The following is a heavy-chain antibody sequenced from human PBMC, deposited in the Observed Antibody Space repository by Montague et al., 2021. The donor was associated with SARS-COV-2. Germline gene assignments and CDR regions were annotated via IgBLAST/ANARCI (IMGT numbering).Heavy chain of an antibody. V-gene: IGHV4-61*03. D-gene: IGHD4-23*01. CDR1: GASISTGSDY. CDR2: FYYSGGS. Sequence: SETLSLTCTVSGASISTGSDYWTWIRQRPGRGLEWIGNFYYSGGSTYNPSLKSRVTISVDTSKNLFSLTLKSVTASDTAVYYCARDRGDIYGGNSAWFDPWGQGTLVTVS. J-gene: IGHJ5*02. CDR3: ARDRGDIYGGNSAWFDP.